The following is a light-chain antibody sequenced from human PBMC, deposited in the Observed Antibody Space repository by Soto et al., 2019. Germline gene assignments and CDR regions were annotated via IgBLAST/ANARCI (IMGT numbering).Light chain of an antibody. Sequence: QSALTQPASVSGPPGQSITISCTGTSSDVGAYNYVSWYQHHPGKAPRLVIYDVTNRPSGISDRFSGSKSGNTASLTISGLLAEDEADYYCTSYTSSSTPNWVFGGGTKLTVL. CDR3: TSYTSSSTPNWV. CDR1: SSDVGAYNY. CDR2: DVT. J-gene: IGLJ3*02. V-gene: IGLV2-14*01.